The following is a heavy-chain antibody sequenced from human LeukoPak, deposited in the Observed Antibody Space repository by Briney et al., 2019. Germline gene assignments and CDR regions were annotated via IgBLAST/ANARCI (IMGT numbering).Heavy chain of an antibody. D-gene: IGHD3-10*01. CDR3: AKDRDTMVRGADY. CDR2: IYSGSST. CDR1: GFTVSNNY. Sequence: GGSLRLSCAASGFTVSNNYMSWVRQAPGKGLEWVSVIYSGSSTYYADSVKGRFTISRDNSKNTLYLQMNSLRAEDTAVYYCAKDRDTMVRGADYWGQGTLVTVSS. J-gene: IGHJ4*02. V-gene: IGHV3-53*01.